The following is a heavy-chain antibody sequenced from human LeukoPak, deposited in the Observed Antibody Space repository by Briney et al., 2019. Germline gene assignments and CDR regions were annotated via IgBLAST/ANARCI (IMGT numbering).Heavy chain of an antibody. CDR1: DYMLTSFG. V-gene: IGHV1-18*01. D-gene: IGHD1-1*01. CDR2: SIGYSGKA. CDR3: ARGKTIDY. Sequence: APVKVSCKVPDYMLTSFGVSWVRQAPGQGLEWIGWSIGYSGKANYAQKLQDRITMTTDLSTSTVYMELKSLTSDDTAIYYCARGKTIDYWGQGTLVTVSS. J-gene: IGHJ4*02.